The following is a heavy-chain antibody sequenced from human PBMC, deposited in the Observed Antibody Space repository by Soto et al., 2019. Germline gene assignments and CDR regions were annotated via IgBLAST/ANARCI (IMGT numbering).Heavy chain of an antibody. Sequence: SVKVSCKASGGTFSSYAISWVRQAPGQGLEWMGGIIPIFGTANYAQKFQGRVTITADESTSTAYMELSSLRSEDTAVYYCARDPRYKIVATGGDAFDIWGQGTMVTVSS. D-gene: IGHD5-12*01. CDR1: GGTFSSYA. V-gene: IGHV1-69*13. CDR3: ARDPRYKIVATGGDAFDI. CDR2: IIPIFGTA. J-gene: IGHJ3*02.